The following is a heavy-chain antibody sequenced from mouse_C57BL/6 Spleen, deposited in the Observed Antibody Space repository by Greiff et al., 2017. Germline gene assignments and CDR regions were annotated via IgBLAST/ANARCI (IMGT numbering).Heavy chain of an antibody. J-gene: IGHJ4*01. V-gene: IGHV5-6*01. CDR1: GFTFSSYG. CDR3: ARQYDYGGSYYYAMDY. D-gene: IGHD2-4*01. CDR2: VSSGGSYT. Sequence: EVQLVESGGDLVKPGGSLKLSCAASGFTFSSYGMSWVRQTPDKRLEWVATVSSGGSYTYYPDSVKGRFTISRDNAKNTLYLHMSSLKSDGTAMYYCARQYDYGGSYYYAMDYWGQGTSVTVSS.